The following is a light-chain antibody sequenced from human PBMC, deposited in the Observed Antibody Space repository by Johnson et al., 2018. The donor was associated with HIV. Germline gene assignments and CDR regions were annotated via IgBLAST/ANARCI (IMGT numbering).Light chain of an antibody. V-gene: IGLV1-51*01. CDR1: SSNIGNNY. J-gene: IGLJ1*01. Sequence: QSVLTQPPSVSAAPGQKVTISCSGSSSNIGNNYVSWYQQLPGTAPTLLIYDNNKRPSGIPDRFSGSKSGTSATLGITGLQTVDEADYYCGTWDSSLSAGVFGTGTKVTVL. CDR3: GTWDSSLSAGV. CDR2: DNN.